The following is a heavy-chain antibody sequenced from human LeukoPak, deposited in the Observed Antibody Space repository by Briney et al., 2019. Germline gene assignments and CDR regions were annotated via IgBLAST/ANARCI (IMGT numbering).Heavy chain of an antibody. CDR2: ISSSSSYI. CDR1: GFTFSSYS. Sequence: GGSLRLSCAASGFTFSSYSMNWVRQAPGKGLEWVSSISSSSSYIYYADSVKGRFTISRDNAKNTLYLQMNSLRAEDTAVYYCARTTSMSYVGDAFDIWGQGTMVTVSS. J-gene: IGHJ3*02. D-gene: IGHD1-26*01. CDR3: ARTTSMSYVGDAFDI. V-gene: IGHV3-21*01.